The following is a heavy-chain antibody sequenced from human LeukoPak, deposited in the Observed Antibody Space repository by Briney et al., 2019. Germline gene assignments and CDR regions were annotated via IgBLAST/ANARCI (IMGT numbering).Heavy chain of an antibody. J-gene: IGHJ3*02. D-gene: IGHD1-26*01. CDR2: INHSGST. V-gene: IGHV4-34*01. Sequence: PSETLSLTCAVYGGSFSGYYWSWIRQPPGKGLEWIGEINHSGSTNYNPSLKSRVTIPVDTSKNQFSLKLNSVTAADTAVYYCARDSRRELLHAFDIWGQGTMVTVSS. CDR3: ARDSRRELLHAFDI. CDR1: GGSFSGYY.